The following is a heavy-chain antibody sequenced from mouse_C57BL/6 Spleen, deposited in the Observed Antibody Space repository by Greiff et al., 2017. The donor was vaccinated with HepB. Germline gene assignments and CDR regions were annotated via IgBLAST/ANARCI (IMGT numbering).Heavy chain of an antibody. J-gene: IGHJ3*01. CDR2: IHPSDSDT. D-gene: IGHD2-10*02. V-gene: IGHV1-74*01. CDR1: GFTFTSYW. Sequence: QVQLLQPGAELVKPGASVKVSCTASGFTFTSYWMPWVLQSPGQGLEWIGRIHPSDSDTNYNQKFKGKATLTVDKSSSTAYMQLSSLTSEDSAVYYCAIGYGNYVSFAYWGQGTLVTVSA. CDR3: AIGYGNYVSFAY.